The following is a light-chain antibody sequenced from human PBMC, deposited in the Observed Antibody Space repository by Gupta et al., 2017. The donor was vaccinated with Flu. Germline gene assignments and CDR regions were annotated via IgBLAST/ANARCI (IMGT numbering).Light chain of an antibody. CDR3: CSLAGRSTYI. CDR1: SDMWSSNL. J-gene: IGLJ1*01. V-gene: IGLV2-23*02. CDR2: EVT. Sequence: SDMWSSNLVAWYQQHPGIAPKLMIYEVTKRPAGISDRCSGSMAGNTVSLTITGLQHDGEAEYYCCSLAGRSTYIFGGGTKVTV.